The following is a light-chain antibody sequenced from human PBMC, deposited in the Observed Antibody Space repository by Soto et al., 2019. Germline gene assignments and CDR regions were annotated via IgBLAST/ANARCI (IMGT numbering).Light chain of an antibody. CDR3: SSHAGSKNYV. Sequence: QSALTQPPSASGSPGQSVTISCTGTSSDVGGYNFVSWFQHHPGKAPKLMIYDVSKRPSGVPDRFSGSKSGNTASLTVSGLQAEDEADYYCSSHAGSKNYVFGTGTKLTVL. V-gene: IGLV2-8*01. J-gene: IGLJ1*01. CDR1: SSDVGGYNF. CDR2: DVS.